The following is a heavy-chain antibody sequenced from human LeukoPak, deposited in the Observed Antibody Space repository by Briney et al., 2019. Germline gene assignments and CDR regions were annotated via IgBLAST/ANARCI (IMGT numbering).Heavy chain of an antibody. CDR2: INPNSGGT. CDR1: GYTFTGYY. D-gene: IGHD6-13*01. V-gene: IGHV1-2*04. CDR3: ARGAAAGYLPFDY. J-gene: IGHJ4*02. Sequence: ASVKVSCNASGYTFTGYYMHWVRQAPGQGLEWMGWINPNSGGTNYAQKFQGWVTMTRDTSISTAYMELSSLRSEDTAVYYCARGAAAGYLPFDYWGQGTLVTVSS.